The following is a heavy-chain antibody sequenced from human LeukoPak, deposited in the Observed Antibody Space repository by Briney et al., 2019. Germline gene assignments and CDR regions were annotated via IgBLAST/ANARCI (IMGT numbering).Heavy chain of an antibody. CDR3: AKEVAVVPAARGFVDY. CDR2: ISGSGGST. D-gene: IGHD2-2*01. V-gene: IGHV3-23*01. CDR1: GFTFSSYA. Sequence: GGSLRLSCAASGFTFSSYAMSWVRQAPGKGLEWVSAISGSGGSTYYADSVKGRFTISRDNSKNTLYLQMNSLRAEDTAVYYCAKEVAVVPAARGFVDYWGQGTLVTVSS. J-gene: IGHJ4*02.